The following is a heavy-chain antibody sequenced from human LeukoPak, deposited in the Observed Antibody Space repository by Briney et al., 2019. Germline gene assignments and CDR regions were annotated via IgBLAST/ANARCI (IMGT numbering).Heavy chain of an antibody. CDR2: ISSSGSTI. CDR1: GFTFSSYQ. D-gene: IGHD5-18*01. J-gene: IGHJ4*02. Sequence: GGSLRLSCAASGFTFSSYQMNWVRQAPGKGRQWVSYISSSGSTIYYADSVKGRFTISRDNAKNSLYLQMSSLRAEDTAVYYCTRITTAMDVDYWGQGTLVTVSS. CDR3: TRITTAMDVDY. V-gene: IGHV3-48*03.